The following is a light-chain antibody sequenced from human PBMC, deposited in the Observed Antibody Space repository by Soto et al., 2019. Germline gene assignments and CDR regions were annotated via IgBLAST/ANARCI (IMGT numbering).Light chain of an antibody. J-gene: IGKJ1*01. CDR1: QSVSSY. CDR3: QQRSNWPPST. V-gene: IGKV3-11*01. Sequence: EIVLTPSPATLSLSPGERATLSCRASQSVSSYLAWYQQKPGQAPRLLIYDASNRATGIPARFSGSGSGTDFTLTISSLEPGDFAVYYCQQRSNWPPSTFGQGTKVDIK. CDR2: DAS.